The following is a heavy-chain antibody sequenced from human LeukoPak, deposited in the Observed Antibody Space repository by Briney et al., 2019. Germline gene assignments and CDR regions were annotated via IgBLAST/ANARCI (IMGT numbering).Heavy chain of an antibody. Sequence: GGSLRLSCAVSGFTFSDAWMTWVRQAPGKGLEWLGLIKSKTDGGTTDYAAPVKGRFTVSRDDSKNTLFLQMNSLKTEDTAVYYCTTPPHGDYGDYWGQGTLVTVSS. D-gene: IGHD2-8*01. CDR1: GFTFSDAW. V-gene: IGHV3-15*01. J-gene: IGHJ4*02. CDR3: TTPPHGDYGDY. CDR2: IKSKTDGGTT.